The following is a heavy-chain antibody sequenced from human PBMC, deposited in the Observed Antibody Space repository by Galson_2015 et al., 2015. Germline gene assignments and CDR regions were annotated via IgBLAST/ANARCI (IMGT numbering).Heavy chain of an antibody. CDR1: GGSISSSNW. V-gene: IGHV4-4*02. CDR2: IYHSGST. CDR3: ARTYVSGSYLPPAFDY. D-gene: IGHD3-10*01. J-gene: IGHJ4*02. Sequence: ETLSLTCAVSGGSISSSNWWSWVRQPPGKGLEWIGEIYHSGSTNYNPSLKSRVTISVDKSKNQFSLKLSSVTAADTAVYYCARTYVSGSYLPPAFDYWGQGALVTVSS.